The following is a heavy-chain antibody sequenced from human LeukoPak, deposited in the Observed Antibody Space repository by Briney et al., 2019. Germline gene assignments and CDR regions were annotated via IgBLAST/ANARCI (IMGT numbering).Heavy chain of an antibody. J-gene: IGHJ6*03. D-gene: IGHD3-9*01. Sequence: ASVKASCKASGYTFTGYYMHWVRQAPGQGLEWMGWINPNSGGTNYAQKFQGRVTMTRDTSISTAYMELSRLRSDDTAVYYCERDRIDILSPYYYMDVWGKGTTVTVSS. CDR2: INPNSGGT. V-gene: IGHV1-2*02. CDR1: GYTFTGYY. CDR3: ERDRIDILSPYYYMDV.